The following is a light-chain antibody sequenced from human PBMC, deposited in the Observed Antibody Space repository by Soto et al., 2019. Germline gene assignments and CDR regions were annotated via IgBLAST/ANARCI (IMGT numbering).Light chain of an antibody. V-gene: IGLV2-14*02. J-gene: IGLJ7*01. Sequence: QSALTQPASVSGSPGQSITISCTGTSSDIGSYKLVSWYQQHPGKAPKLLIYEVTYRPSGVSNRFSGSKSGNTASLTISGLQAEDEADYYWCLYRVRNSLVFGGGTQLTVL. CDR2: EVT. CDR3: CLYRVRNSLV. CDR1: SSDIGSYKL.